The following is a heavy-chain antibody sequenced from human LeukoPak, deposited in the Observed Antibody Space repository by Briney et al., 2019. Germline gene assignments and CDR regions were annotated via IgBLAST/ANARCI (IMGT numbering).Heavy chain of an antibody. CDR2: INTNTGNP. CDR1: GYTFTSYA. V-gene: IGHV7-4-1*02. Sequence: ASVKVSCKASGYTFTSYAMNWVRQAPGQGLEWMGWINTNTGNPTYAQGFTGRFVFSLDTSVSTAYLQISSLKAEDTAVYYCARDGYGYPSYYYYGMDVWGRGTTVTVSS. J-gene: IGHJ6*02. D-gene: IGHD5-18*01. CDR3: ARDGYGYPSYYYYGMDV.